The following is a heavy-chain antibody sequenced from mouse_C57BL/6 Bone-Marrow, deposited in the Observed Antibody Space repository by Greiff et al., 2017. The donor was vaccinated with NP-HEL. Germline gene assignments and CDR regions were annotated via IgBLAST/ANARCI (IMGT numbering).Heavy chain of an antibody. CDR3: TSYDGYYGWYFDV. V-gene: IGHV14-4*01. CDR1: GFNIKDDY. Sequence: EVQLQQSGAELVRPGASVKLSCTASGFNIKDDYMHWVKQRPEQGLEWIGWIDPENGDTEYASKFQGKATITADTSSNTAYLQLSSLTSEDTAVYYCTSYDGYYGWYFDVWGTGTTVTVSS. J-gene: IGHJ1*03. CDR2: IDPENGDT. D-gene: IGHD2-3*01.